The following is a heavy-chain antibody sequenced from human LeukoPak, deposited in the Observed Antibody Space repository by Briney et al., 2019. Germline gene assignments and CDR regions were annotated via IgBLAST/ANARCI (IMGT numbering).Heavy chain of an antibody. CDR2: INPNGGGT. CDR3: ARDKEKIVVVVAATSNWFDP. D-gene: IGHD2-15*01. CDR1: GYTFNGYY. Sequence: GASVKVSCKASGYTFNGYYMHWVRQAPGQGLEWTGWINPNGGGTNYAQKFQGRVTMTRDTAISTAYMELSRLRSDDTAVYYCARDKEKIVVVVAATSNWFDPWGQGTLVTVSS. J-gene: IGHJ5*02. V-gene: IGHV1-2*02.